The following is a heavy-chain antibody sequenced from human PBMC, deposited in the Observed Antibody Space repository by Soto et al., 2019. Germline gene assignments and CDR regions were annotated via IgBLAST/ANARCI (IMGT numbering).Heavy chain of an antibody. CDR2: IYYSGST. Sequence: SETLSLTCTVSGGSVSRGSFYWSWIRQPPGKGLEWIGYIYYSGSTSYNPSLKSPVTISVDTSKNQFSLKLTSVTAADTAVYYCARWSLVTTVIGGNYYGMDVWGQGTTVTVSS. J-gene: IGHJ6*02. CDR1: GGSVSRGSFY. D-gene: IGHD4-17*01. CDR3: ARWSLVTTVIGGNYYGMDV. V-gene: IGHV4-61*01.